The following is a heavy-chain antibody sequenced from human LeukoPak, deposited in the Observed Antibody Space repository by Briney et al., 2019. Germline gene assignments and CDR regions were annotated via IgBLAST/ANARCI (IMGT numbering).Heavy chain of an antibody. CDR3: ASLSGYEADY. CDR1: GGTISSSRYY. D-gene: IGHD5-12*01. Sequence: SETLCLTCTASGGTISSSRYYWGWNRQPPGKGLEWIGSIYYSGRNYYNSSLKSRVTLSVNTSKNQFSLKLSSVTAADTAVYCCASLSGYEADYWGQGTLVTVSS. CDR2: IYYSGRN. J-gene: IGHJ4*02. V-gene: IGHV4-39*01.